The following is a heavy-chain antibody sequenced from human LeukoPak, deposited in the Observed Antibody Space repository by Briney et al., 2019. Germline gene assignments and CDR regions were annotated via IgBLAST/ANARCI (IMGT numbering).Heavy chain of an antibody. Sequence: GGSLRLSCAASGFTFSNYAMSWVRQAPGKGLEWVPTISGSGDSAYYADSVKGRFTISRDNSKNTLYLQMNSLTAEDTAVYYCAKDRRDSSGWFRADDYWGQGTLVTVSS. CDR2: ISGSGDSA. CDR1: GFTFSNYA. V-gene: IGHV3-23*01. CDR3: AKDRRDSSGWFRADDY. D-gene: IGHD6-19*01. J-gene: IGHJ4*02.